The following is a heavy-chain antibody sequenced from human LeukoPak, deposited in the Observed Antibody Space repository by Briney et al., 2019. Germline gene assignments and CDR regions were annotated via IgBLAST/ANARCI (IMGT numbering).Heavy chain of an antibody. CDR3: ARPPWGSDAFDI. D-gene: IGHD7-27*01. CDR1: GFTFSDYY. Sequence: GGSLRLSCAASGFTFSDYYMSWVRQAPGKGLEWVSYISSSGSTIYYADSVKGRFTISRDNAKNSLYLQMNTLRAQDTAVYYCARPPWGSDAFDICRRGTMVTVSS. V-gene: IGHV3-11*01. J-gene: IGHJ3*02. CDR2: ISSSGSTI.